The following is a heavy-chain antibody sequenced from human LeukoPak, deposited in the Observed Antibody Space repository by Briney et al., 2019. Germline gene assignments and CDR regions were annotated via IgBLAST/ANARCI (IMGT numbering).Heavy chain of an antibody. CDR3: TSERGNFWSDNDAFDI. CDR1: GYTFSSYA. J-gene: IGHJ3*02. Sequence: PGGSLRLSGAASGYTFSSYAMSWVRQAPGKGLEWVSAISGSGGSTYYADSVKGRFTISRDNSKNTLYLQMNSLRAEDTAVYYCTSERGNFWSDNDAFDIWGQGTMVTVSS. CDR2: ISGSGGST. V-gene: IGHV3-23*01. D-gene: IGHD3-3*01.